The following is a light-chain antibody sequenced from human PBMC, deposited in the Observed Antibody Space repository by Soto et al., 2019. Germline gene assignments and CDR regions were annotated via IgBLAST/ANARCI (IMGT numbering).Light chain of an antibody. CDR1: QSISSW. Sequence: TLSASVGDRVTITCRASQSISSWLAWYQQKPGKAPKLLIYDASNRATGIPARFSGSGSGTDFTLTISSLEPEDFAVYYCQQRSNWPRTFGQGTKVDIK. J-gene: IGKJ1*01. CDR3: QQRSNWPRT. V-gene: IGKV3-11*01. CDR2: DAS.